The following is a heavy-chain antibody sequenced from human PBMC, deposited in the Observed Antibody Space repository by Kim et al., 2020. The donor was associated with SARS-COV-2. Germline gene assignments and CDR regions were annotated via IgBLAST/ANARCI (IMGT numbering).Heavy chain of an antibody. Sequence: GRFTISRDNSKNTLDLQMNSLRVEDTAVYYCARDPRGGVAARNYYYYMDVWGKGTTVTVS. V-gene: IGHV3-30*07. D-gene: IGHD6-6*01. J-gene: IGHJ6*03. CDR3: ARDPRGGVAARNYYYYMDV.